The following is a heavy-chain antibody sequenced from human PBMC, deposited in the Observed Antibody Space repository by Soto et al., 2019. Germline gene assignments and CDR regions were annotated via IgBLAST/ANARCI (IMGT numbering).Heavy chain of an antibody. CDR2: INAGNGNT. D-gene: IGHD2-21*02. CDR3: ARSIVVVTALDY. CDR1: GYTFTSYA. J-gene: IGHJ4*02. Sequence: QVQLVQSGAEVKKPGASVKVSCKASGYTFTSYAMHWVRQAPGQRLEWMGWINAGNGNTKYSQKFQGSVTITRETSASTAYMELSCLRSEDTAVYYCARSIVVVTALDYWGQGTLVTVSS. V-gene: IGHV1-3*01.